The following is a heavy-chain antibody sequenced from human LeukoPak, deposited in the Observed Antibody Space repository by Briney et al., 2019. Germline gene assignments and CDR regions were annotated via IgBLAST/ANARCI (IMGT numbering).Heavy chain of an antibody. CDR3: AREKGLGYCSSTSCYSNAFDI. J-gene: IGHJ3*02. CDR1: GGSISSYY. Sequence: PSETLSLTCTVSGGSISSYYWSWIRQPPGKGLEWIGYIYYSGSTNYNPSLKSRVTISVDTSKNQFSLKLSSVTAADTAVYYCAREKGLGYCSSTSCYSNAFDIWGQGTMVTVSS. CDR2: IYYSGST. D-gene: IGHD2-2*01. V-gene: IGHV4-59*01.